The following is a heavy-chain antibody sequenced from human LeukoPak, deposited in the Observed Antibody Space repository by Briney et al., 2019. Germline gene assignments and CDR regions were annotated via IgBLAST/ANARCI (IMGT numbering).Heavy chain of an antibody. CDR1: GFTFSSCW. CDR2: RKQDGSEK. V-gene: IGHV3-7*01. CDR3: AREGLVLLDY. Sequence: PGGSLRLSCAASGFTFSSCWMSWVRQAPGKGLEWVANRKQDGSEKYYVDSVKGRFTISRDNAKNSLYLQMNSLRAEDTAVYYCAREGLVLLDYWGQGTLVTVSS. D-gene: IGHD6-19*01. J-gene: IGHJ4*02.